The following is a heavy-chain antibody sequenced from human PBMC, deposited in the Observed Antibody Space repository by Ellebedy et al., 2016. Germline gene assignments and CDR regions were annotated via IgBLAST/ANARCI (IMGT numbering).Heavy chain of an antibody. Sequence: RQDGSEKYYVDSVKGRFTISRDNAKTSLYLQMNSLRAEDTAVYYCARDLGRAVAGYHWGQGTLVTVSS. CDR3: ARDLGRAVAGYH. V-gene: IGHV3-7*04. D-gene: IGHD6-19*01. J-gene: IGHJ5*02. CDR2: RQDGSEK.